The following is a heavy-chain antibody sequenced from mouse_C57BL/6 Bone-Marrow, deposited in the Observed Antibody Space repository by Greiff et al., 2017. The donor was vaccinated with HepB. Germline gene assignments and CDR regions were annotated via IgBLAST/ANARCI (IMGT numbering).Heavy chain of an antibody. CDR2: ISSGGSYT. J-gene: IGHJ2*01. CDR1: GFTFSSYG. CDR3: ARGAGGDY. Sequence: DVQLVESGGDLVKPGGSLKLSCAASGFTFSSYGMSWVRQTPDKRLEWVATISSGGSYTYYPDSVKGRFTISRDNAKNTLYLQMSSLKSEDTAMYYWARGAGGDYWGQGTTLTVSS. V-gene: IGHV5-6*01.